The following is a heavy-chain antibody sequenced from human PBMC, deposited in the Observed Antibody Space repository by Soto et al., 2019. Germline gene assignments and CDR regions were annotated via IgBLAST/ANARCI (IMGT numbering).Heavy chain of an antibody. CDR1: GGSFSGYY. D-gene: IGHD5-18*01. Sequence: SETLSLTCAVYGGSFSGYYWSWIRQHPGKGLEWIGEINHSGSTNYNPSLKSRVTISVDTSKNQFSLKLSSVTAADTAVYYCARVLGYQDVWGKGTTVTVSS. J-gene: IGHJ6*04. CDR3: ARVLGYQDV. CDR2: INHSGST. V-gene: IGHV4-34*01.